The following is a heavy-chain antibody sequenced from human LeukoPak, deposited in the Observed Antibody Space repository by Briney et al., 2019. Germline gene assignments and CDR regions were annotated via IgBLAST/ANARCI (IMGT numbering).Heavy chain of an antibody. V-gene: IGHV4-59*12. D-gene: IGHD3-22*01. Sequence: SETLSLTCTVSGGSISTYYWSWIRQPPGKGLEWIGYIYYSGSTNYNPSLKSRVTISVDTSKNQFSLKLSSVTAADTAVYYCARGYYYDSSGYYYWGQGTLVTVSS. CDR3: ARGYYYDSSGYYY. CDR1: GGSISTYY. J-gene: IGHJ4*02. CDR2: IYYSGST.